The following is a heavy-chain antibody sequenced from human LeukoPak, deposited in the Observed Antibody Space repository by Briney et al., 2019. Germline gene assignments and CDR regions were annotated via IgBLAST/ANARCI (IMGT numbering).Heavy chain of an antibody. CDR3: ARGPAYSSGWYGDYYYYMDV. D-gene: IGHD6-19*01. CDR1: GGTFSSYA. CDR2: IIPIFGTA. Sequence: SVKVSCKASGGTFSSYAISWVRQAPGQGLEWMGGIIPIFGTANYAQKFQGRVTITTDESTSTAYMELSSLRSEDTAVYYCARGPAYSSGWYGDYYYYMDVWGKGTTVTVSS. V-gene: IGHV1-69*05. J-gene: IGHJ6*03.